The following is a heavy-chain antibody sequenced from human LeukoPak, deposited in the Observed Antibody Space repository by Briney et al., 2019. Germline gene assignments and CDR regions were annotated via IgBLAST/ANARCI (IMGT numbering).Heavy chain of an antibody. CDR1: GFTFSSYS. CDR3: ARAQPATTDAFDI. V-gene: IGHV3-21*01. CDR2: ISSSSSYI. D-gene: IGHD6-25*01. Sequence: PGGSLRLSCAASGFTFSSYSMSWVRQAPGKGLEWVSSISSSSSYIYYADSVKGRFTISRDNAKNSLYLQMNSLRAEDTAVYYCARAQPATTDAFDIWGQGTMVTVSS. J-gene: IGHJ3*02.